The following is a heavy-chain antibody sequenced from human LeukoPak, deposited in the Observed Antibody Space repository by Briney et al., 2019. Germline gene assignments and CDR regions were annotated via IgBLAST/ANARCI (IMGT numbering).Heavy chain of an antibody. V-gene: IGHV4-59*12. D-gene: IGHD5-24*01. J-gene: IGHJ5*02. CDR3: ARGDGSRFDP. CDR1: GGSISSYY. CDR2: IYYSGST. Sequence: PSETLSLTCTVSGGSISSYYWSWIRQPPGKGLEWIGYIYYSGSTNYNPSLKSRVTISVDTSKNQFSLKLSSVTAADTAVYYCARGDGSRFDPWGQGTLVTVSS.